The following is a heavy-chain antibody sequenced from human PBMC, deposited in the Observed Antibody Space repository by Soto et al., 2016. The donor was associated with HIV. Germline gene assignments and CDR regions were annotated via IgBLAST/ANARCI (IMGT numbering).Heavy chain of an antibody. Sequence: EVQLLESGGGLVQPGGSLRLSCAASGFTFSSYAMSWVRQAPGKGLEWVSTISGSGGSTYYADSVKGRFTISRDNSKNTLYLQMNSLRAEDTAVYYCAKAWDIVVVLSGMGYWGQGTLVTVSS. CDR1: GFTFSSYA. J-gene: IGHJ4*02. CDR3: AKAWDIVVVLSGMGY. D-gene: IGHD2-15*01. V-gene: IGHV3-23*01. CDR2: ISGSGGST.